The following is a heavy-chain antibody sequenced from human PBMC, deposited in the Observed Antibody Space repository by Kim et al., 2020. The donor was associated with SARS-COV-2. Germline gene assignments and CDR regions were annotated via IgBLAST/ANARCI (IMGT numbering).Heavy chain of an antibody. D-gene: IGHD6-13*01. Sequence: GGSLRLSCAASGFTFSSYGMHWVRQAPGKGLEWVAVISYDGSNKYYADSVKGRFTISRDNSKNTLYLQMNSLRAEDTAVYYCAKARTYHSSSWYLRHPTRTRFDYWGQGTLVTVSS. CDR1: GFTFSSYG. CDR3: AKARTYHSSSWYLRHPTRTRFDY. CDR2: ISYDGSNK. J-gene: IGHJ4*02. V-gene: IGHV3-30*18.